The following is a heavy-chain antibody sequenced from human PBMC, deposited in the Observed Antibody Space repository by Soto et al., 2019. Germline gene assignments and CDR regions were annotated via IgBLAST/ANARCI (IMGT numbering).Heavy chain of an antibody. D-gene: IGHD2-8*02. J-gene: IGHJ4*02. V-gene: IGHV4-34*01. CDR3: ARDKITGLFDY. CDR1: GGSFSGYY. CDR2: INHSGST. Sequence: TLSLTCAVYGGSFSGYYWTWIRQPPGTGLEWIGEINHSGSTNYNPSLKSRVTISVDTSKNQFSLKLTSVTAADTAVYYCARDKITGLFDYWGQGFLVTVS.